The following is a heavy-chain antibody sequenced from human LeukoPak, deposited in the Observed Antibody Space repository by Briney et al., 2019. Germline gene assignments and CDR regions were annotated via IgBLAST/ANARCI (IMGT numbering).Heavy chain of an antibody. D-gene: IGHD3-10*01. J-gene: IGHJ4*02. V-gene: IGHV3-23*01. CDR2: ISGSHGST. Sequence: PGGSLRLSCAASGFTFSSYAMSWVRQAPGRGLEWVSGISGSHGSTHYADSVKGRFTISRDNSKNMLHVQMNSLREEDTAIYYCTKSRYMTMVRGDAFDYWGQGTRVTVST. CDR3: TKSRYMTMVRGDAFDY. CDR1: GFTFSSYA.